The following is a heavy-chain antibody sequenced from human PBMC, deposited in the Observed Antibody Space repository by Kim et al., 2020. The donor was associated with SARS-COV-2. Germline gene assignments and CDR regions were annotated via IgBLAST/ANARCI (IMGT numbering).Heavy chain of an antibody. Sequence: SETLSLTCTVSGGSVISGDDYWSWIRQPPGKGLEYVAYMIYSGHTDYNPSLNSRVTISIDTSKNRVSLMLTSVTAADTAVYYCARLARASTVVTYHYFDLWGRGTLVTVSS. V-gene: IGHV4-61*08. D-gene: IGHD3-22*01. CDR2: MIYSGHT. CDR1: GGSVISGDDY. CDR3: ARLARASTVVTYHYFDL. J-gene: IGHJ2*01.